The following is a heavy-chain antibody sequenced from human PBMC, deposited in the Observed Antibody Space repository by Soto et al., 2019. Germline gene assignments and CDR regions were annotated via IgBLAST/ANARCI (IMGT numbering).Heavy chain of an antibody. CDR1: GGSFSGYS. J-gene: IGHJ4*02. CDR2: IDHGGST. Sequence: PSETLSLTCTVYGGSFSGYSWTWIRQPPGKGLEWIGEIDHGGSTNYNPSLKSRVTISIDTSKNQFSLKLSSVAAADTAVYYCARGHRIRGLPRFDYWGEGTLVTLSS. V-gene: IGHV4-34*01. D-gene: IGHD3-10*01. CDR3: ARGHRIRGLPRFDY.